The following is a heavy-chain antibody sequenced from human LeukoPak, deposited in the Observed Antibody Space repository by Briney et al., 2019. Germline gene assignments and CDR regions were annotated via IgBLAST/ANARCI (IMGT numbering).Heavy chain of an antibody. D-gene: IGHD3-10*01. V-gene: IGHV1-18*01. J-gene: IGHJ5*02. CDR1: GYTFTSYG. Sequence: GASVKVSCKASGYTFTSYGISWVRQAPGQGLEWMGWISAYNGDTNYAQKLQGRVTMTTDTSTSTAYMELRSLRSDDTAVYYCARDTGGESGTYYTATWFDPWGQGTLVTVSS. CDR2: ISAYNGDT. CDR3: ARDTGGESGTYYTATWFDP.